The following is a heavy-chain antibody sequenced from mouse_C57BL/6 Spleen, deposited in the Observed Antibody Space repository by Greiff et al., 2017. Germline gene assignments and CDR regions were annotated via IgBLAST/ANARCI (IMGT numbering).Heavy chain of an antibody. CDR2: IDPSDSET. Sequence: QVQLQQPGAELVRPGSSVKLSCKASGYTFTSYWMHWVKQRPIQGLEWIGNIDPSDSETHYNQKFKDKATLTVDKSSSTAYMQLSSLTSEDSAVYYCAIEGDSSGYLAYWGQGTLVTVSA. V-gene: IGHV1-52*01. CDR3: AIEGDSSGYLAY. J-gene: IGHJ3*01. CDR1: GYTFTSYW. D-gene: IGHD3-2*02.